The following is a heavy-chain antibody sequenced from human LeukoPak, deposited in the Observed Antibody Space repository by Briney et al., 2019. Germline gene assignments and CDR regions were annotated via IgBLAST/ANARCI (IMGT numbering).Heavy chain of an antibody. Sequence: SETLSLTCTVSGGSISSSSYYWGWIRQPPGKGLEWIGSIYYSGSTYYNPSLKSRVTISVDTSKNQFSLKLSSVTAADTAVYYCARAGYSSSWYTFDYWGQGTLVTVSS. CDR3: ARAGYSSSWYTFDY. CDR1: GGSISSSSYY. D-gene: IGHD6-13*01. V-gene: IGHV4-39*01. J-gene: IGHJ4*02. CDR2: IYYSGST.